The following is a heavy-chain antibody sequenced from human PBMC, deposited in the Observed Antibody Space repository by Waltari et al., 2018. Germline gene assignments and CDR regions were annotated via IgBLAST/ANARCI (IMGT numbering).Heavy chain of an antibody. CDR3: AKGYYYDSSGYPIDY. CDR2: ISGRGGST. D-gene: IGHD3-22*01. V-gene: IGHV3-23*01. J-gene: IGHJ4*02. CDR1: GFTFSSYA. Sequence: EVQLLESGGGLVQPGGSLRLSCAASGFTFSSYAMSWVRQAPGKGLEWVSAISGRGGSTYYADSVKGRFTIARDNSKNTLYRQMNSLRAEDTAVYYCAKGYYYDSSGYPIDYWGQGTLVTVSS.